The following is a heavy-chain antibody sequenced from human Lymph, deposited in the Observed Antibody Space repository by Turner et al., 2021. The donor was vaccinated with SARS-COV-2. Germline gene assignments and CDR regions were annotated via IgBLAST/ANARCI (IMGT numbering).Heavy chain of an antibody. V-gene: IGHV3-33*01. J-gene: IGHJ4*02. Sequence: QVQQVESGGGVVQPGRSLRLSCAASGFTFSSYGIHGVRQAPGKGLEWVAVIWYDASNKYYADSVKGRFTISRDNSKNTVYLQMNSLRAEDTAVYYCARDGAVGATTGLDYWGQGTLVTVSS. D-gene: IGHD1-26*01. CDR1: GFTFSSYG. CDR3: ARDGAVGATTGLDY. CDR2: IWYDASNK.